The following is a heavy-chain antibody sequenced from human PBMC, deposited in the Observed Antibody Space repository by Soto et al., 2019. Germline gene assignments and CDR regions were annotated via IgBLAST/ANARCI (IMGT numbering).Heavy chain of an antibody. J-gene: IGHJ2*01. CDR3: ARDTNWGYWYFDL. V-gene: IGHV3-33*01. CDR1: GFTFSTYG. Sequence: QVQLVESGGGVVQPGKSLRLSCAASGFTFSTYGMHWVRQAPGKGLEWVAVILYDGSNKYYAGSVKGRFTIARDNSKNTLYLQMNSLRAEDTAVYYCARDTNWGYWYFDLWGRGTLVTVSS. CDR2: ILYDGSNK. D-gene: IGHD7-27*01.